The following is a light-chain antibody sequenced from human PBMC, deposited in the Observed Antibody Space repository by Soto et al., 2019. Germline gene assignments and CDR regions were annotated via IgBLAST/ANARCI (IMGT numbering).Light chain of an antibody. CDR1: SSNIGRNT. CDR2: SDA. Sequence: QPVLTQPPSASGAPGQRVTISCSGSSSNIGRNTVNWYQQLPGTAPKLLIFSDAQRPSGVPDRFSGSRSGTSASLAISGLQSDDEADYYCSSWDDSLKVGLFGGGTKVTVL. J-gene: IGLJ2*01. V-gene: IGLV1-44*01. CDR3: SSWDDSLKVGL.